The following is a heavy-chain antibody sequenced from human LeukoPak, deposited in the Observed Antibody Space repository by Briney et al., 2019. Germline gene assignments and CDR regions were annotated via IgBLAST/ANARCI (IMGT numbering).Heavy chain of an antibody. V-gene: IGHV4-4*02. CDR1: GGSISSSNW. CDR3: ARVSLGDYYYYYMDV. D-gene: IGHD3-16*01. J-gene: IGHJ6*03. CDR2: IYHSGST. Sequence: SETLSLTCAVSGGSISSSNWWSWVRQPPGKGLEWIGEIYHSGSTNYNPSLKSRVTISVDKSKNQFSLKLSSVTAADTAVYYCARVSLGDYYYYYMDVWGKGTTVTVSS.